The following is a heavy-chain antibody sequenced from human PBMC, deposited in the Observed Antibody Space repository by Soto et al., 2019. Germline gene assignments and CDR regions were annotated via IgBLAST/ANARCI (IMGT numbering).Heavy chain of an antibody. CDR3: ARPSGYYPYYFDD. D-gene: IGHD3-22*01. V-gene: IGHV1-2*04. Sequence: GASVKVSCKTSGYTFTNYYIHWGRQAPGQGLEWMGWINPNSGGTNYAQKFQDWVTMTRDTSISTAYMELNRLRSDDTAVYYCARPSGYYPYYFDDWGQGSLVTVSS. CDR2: INPNSGGT. CDR1: GYTFTNYY. J-gene: IGHJ4*02.